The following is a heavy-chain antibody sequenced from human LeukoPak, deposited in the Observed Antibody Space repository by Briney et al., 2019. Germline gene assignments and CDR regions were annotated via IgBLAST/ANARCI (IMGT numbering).Heavy chain of an antibody. CDR3: ARGRYSGTTYYFDY. Sequence: GGSLRLSCAASGFTVSSNYMSWVRQAPGKGLEWVANIKKDGSETYYVDSVKGRFTISRDNAKNSLYLQMNSLRAEDTAMYYCARGRYSGTTYYFDYWGQGTLVTVSS. CDR1: GFTVSSNY. CDR2: IKKDGSET. D-gene: IGHD5-12*01. V-gene: IGHV3-7*03. J-gene: IGHJ4*02.